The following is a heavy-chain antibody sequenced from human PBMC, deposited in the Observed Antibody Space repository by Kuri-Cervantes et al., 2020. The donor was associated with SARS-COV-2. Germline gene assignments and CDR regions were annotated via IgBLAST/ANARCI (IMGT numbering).Heavy chain of an antibody. CDR3: ASQGDYSPDENPAHYAFDI. CDR2: IYHSGST. CDR1: GGSISSGSYY. D-gene: IGHD4-11*01. V-gene: IGHV4-61*02. J-gene: IGHJ3*02. Sequence: SETLSLTCTVSGGSISSGSYYWSWIRQPAGKGLEWIGSIYHSGSTNYNPSLKSRVTISVDTSKNQFSLKLSSVTAADTAVYYCASQGDYSPDENPAHYAFDIWGQGTMVTVSS.